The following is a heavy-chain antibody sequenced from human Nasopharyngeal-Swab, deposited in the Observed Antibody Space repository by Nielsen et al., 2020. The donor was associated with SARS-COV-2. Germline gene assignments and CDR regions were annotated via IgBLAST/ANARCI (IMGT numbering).Heavy chain of an antibody. J-gene: IGHJ4*02. V-gene: IGHV1-18*04. CDR3: ARDDYGDYGYFGH. D-gene: IGHD4-17*01. CDR2: INAYSGYT. CDR1: GYTFSSYG. Sequence: ASVKVSCKASGYTFSSYGISWVRQAPGQGLEWMGRINAYSGYTHYGQKYQGRVTMTTDTSTSTAYMELRSLRPDDTAVYYCARDDYGDYGYFGHWGQGTLVTVSS.